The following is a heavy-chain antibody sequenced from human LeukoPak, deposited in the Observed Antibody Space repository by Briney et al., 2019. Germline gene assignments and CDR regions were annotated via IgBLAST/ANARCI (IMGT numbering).Heavy chain of an antibody. Sequence: SETLSLTCSVSGGFNTHYYWTWIRQPPGKGLELIGYIYHSGSTNYNPSLNSRVTISVDTSKNHFSLKLSSVTAADTAVYYCARGQWLPVYDFWGQGILVTVSS. CDR3: ARGQWLPVYDF. CDR2: IYHSGST. V-gene: IGHV4-59*01. D-gene: IGHD3-22*01. J-gene: IGHJ4*02. CDR1: GGFNTHYY.